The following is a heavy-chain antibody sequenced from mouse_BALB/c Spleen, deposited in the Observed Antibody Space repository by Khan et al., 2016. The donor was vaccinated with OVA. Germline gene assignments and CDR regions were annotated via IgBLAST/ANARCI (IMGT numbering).Heavy chain of an antibody. CDR2: RWAGGST. CDR3: ARLEDI. CDR1: GFSLTSYG. V-gene: IGHV2-9*02. J-gene: IGHJ2*01. D-gene: IGHD1-3*01. Sequence: QVQLKESGPGLVAPSQSLSITCTVSGFSLTSYGVHWVRQPPGKGLEWLGVRWAGGSTNYNSALMSRLSIRKDNSKSRVFLKMNSLQTDETAVYYCARLEDIWGQGTTLTVSS.